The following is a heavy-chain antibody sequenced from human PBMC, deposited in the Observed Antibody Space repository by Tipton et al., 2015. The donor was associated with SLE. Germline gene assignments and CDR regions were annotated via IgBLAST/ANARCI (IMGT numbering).Heavy chain of an antibody. CDR2: IYYSGST. J-gene: IGHJ4*02. CDR1: GGSISSSSYY. V-gene: IGHV4-39*07. D-gene: IGHD2-8*01. CDR3: ARRYGTSFDY. Sequence: TLSLTCTVSGGSISSSSYYWGWIRQPPGKGLEWIGSIYYSGSTYYNPSLKSRVTISVDTSKNQFSLKLSSVTAADTAVYYCARRYGTSFDYWDQGTLVTVSS.